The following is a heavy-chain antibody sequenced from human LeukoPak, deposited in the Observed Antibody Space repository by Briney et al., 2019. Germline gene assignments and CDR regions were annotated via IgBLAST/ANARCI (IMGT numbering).Heavy chain of an antibody. CDR2: ISAYNGYT. Sequence: GASVKVSCKASGYTFTTNYMHWVRQAPGQGLEWMGWISAYNGYTNYAQKLQGRVTMTTDTFTSTAYMELRSLRSDDTAVYYCARLPRNYGMDVWGQGTTVTVSS. V-gene: IGHV1-18*04. CDR3: ARLPRNYGMDV. J-gene: IGHJ6*02. CDR1: GYTFTTNY.